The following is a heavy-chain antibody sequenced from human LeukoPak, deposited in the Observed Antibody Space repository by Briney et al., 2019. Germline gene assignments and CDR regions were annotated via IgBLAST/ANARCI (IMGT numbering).Heavy chain of an antibody. D-gene: IGHD6-19*01. Sequence: SETLSLTCTVSGASISSYYWSWIRQPPGKGLEWIGCIYDSGTTYYNPSLKSRVTISMDTSKNQLSLKLSSVTAADTAVYYCARDRGSSGWYGEGYFDYWGQGILVTVSP. CDR1: GASISSYY. J-gene: IGHJ4*02. CDR3: ARDRGSSGWYGEGYFDY. V-gene: IGHV4-59*12. CDR2: IYDSGTT.